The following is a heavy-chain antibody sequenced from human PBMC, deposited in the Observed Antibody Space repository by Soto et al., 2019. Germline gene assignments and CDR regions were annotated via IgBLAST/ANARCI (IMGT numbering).Heavy chain of an antibody. V-gene: IGHV1-18*01. D-gene: IGHD3-10*01. CDR2: ICALNGDT. J-gene: IGHJ4*02. CDR1: GYNFIDYG. CDR3: ASEVPLTGRGAVPLDS. Sequence: QAQLVQSGAAVKKPGASVKVSCKASGYNFIDYGISWVRQAPGQGLEWMGWICALNGDTTSAQKLHGRVTLTTDTSINTAFMDLRSFRSDDTAFDFCASEVPLTGRGAVPLDSLGQRTLVTVSS.